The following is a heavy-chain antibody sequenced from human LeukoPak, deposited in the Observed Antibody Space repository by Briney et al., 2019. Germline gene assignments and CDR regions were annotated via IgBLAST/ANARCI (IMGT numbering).Heavy chain of an antibody. Sequence: GRSLRPSCAASGFTFDDYDIEWVRPAPRRGPERVSTITWTSGPVGYADSVKGRFTVYRDNAKNSLFLQMNSRRAEDTALYYCAKGGDEGEGVGVGTFRRYYHMDAWGKGTSVTVSS. D-gene: IGHD3-3*01. CDR3: AKGGDEGEGVGVGTFRRYYHMDA. CDR1: GFTFDDYD. CDR2: ITWTSGPV. V-gene: IGHV3-9*01. J-gene: IGHJ6*03.